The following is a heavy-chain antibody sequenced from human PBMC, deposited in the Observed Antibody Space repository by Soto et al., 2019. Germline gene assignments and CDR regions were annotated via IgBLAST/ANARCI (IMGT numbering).Heavy chain of an antibody. D-gene: IGHD3-9*01. CDR2: ISGSGGST. CDR1: GFTFSSYA. Sequence: GGSLRLSCAASGFTFSSYAMSWVRQAPGKGLEWVSAISGSGGSTYYADSVKGRFTISRDNSKNTLYLQMNSLRAEDTAVYYCAKEIRYFDWVYYYYMDVWGKGTTVTVSS. CDR3: AKEIRYFDWVYYYYMDV. J-gene: IGHJ6*03. V-gene: IGHV3-23*01.